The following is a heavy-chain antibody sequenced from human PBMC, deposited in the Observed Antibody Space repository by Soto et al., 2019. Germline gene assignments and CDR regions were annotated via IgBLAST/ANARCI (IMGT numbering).Heavy chain of an antibody. V-gene: IGHV3-15*07. CDR1: GFTFSNAW. CDR3: TTLGGVVATINHYYYYGMDV. J-gene: IGHJ6*02. D-gene: IGHD5-12*01. Sequence: VQLVESGGGLVKPGGSLRLSCAASGFTFSNAWMNWVRQAPGKGLEWVGRIKSKTDGGTTDYAAPVKGRFTISRDDSKNTLYLQMNSLKTEDTAVYYCTTLGGVVATINHYYYYGMDVWGQGTTVTVSS. CDR2: IKSKTDGGTT.